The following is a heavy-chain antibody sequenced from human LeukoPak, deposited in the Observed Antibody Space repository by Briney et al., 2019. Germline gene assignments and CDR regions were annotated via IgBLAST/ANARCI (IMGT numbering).Heavy chain of an antibody. D-gene: IGHD5-18*01. CDR2: IHHSGST. J-gene: IGHJ4*02. V-gene: IGHV4-4*02. Sequence: SETLSLTCAVSGGSISSSNWWSWVRQPPGKGLEWIGEIHHSGSTNYNPSLKSRVTISVDKSKNQFSLKLSSVTAADTAVYYCARGIYSYGLTLFDYWGQGTLVTVSS. CDR3: ARGIYSYGLTLFDY. CDR1: GGSISSSNW.